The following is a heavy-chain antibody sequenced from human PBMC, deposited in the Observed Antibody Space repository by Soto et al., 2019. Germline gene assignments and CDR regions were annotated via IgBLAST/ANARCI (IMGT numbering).Heavy chain of an antibody. CDR2: IIPIFGTA. J-gene: IGHJ6*02. Sequence: SVKRSCKAAAGAFSSYGSSCVRRAPGQGLKWMGGIIPIFGTANYAQKFPGRVTITADESTSTAYMELSSLRSEDTAVYDCARVILLSAAGGHLDVISFWGQGSSVIVSS. CDR3: ARVILLSAAGGHLDVISF. CDR1: AGAFSSYG. V-gene: IGHV1-69*01. D-gene: IGHD3-16*02.